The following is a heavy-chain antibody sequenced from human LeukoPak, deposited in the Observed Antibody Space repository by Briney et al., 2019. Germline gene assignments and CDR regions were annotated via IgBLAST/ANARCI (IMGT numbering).Heavy chain of an antibody. CDR1: GFTFSSYS. D-gene: IGHD5-24*01. V-gene: IGHV3-21*01. CDR3: ARGEDGYNSDI. CDR2: ISSSSSYI. J-gene: IGHJ3*02. Sequence: GGSLRLSCAASGFTFSSYSMNWVRQAPGKGLEWVSSISSSSSYIYYADSVKGRFTISRDNAKNSLYLQMNSLRAEDTAVYYCARGEDGYNSDIWGQGTMVTVSS.